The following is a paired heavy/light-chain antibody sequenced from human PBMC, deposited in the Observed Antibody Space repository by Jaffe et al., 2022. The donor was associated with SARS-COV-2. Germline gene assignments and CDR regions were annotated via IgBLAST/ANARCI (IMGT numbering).Heavy chain of an antibody. J-gene: IGHJ4*02. CDR1: GFTFRIYA. Sequence: EVRLLESGGGLVQPGGSLRLSCAASGFTFRIYAMNWVRQAPGKGLEWVSAISGSGGSTYFADSVKGRFTISRDNSKNTVFLQMNSLRAEDTAVYYCAKSFGERTTSGTYYISSNWDLLGGDWGQGALVTVSS. CDR3: AKSFGERTTSGTYYISSNWDLLGGD. D-gene: IGHD3-10*01. CDR2: ISGSGGST. V-gene: IGHV3-23*01.
Light chain of an antibody. Sequence: EIVMTQSPATLSVSPGERATLSCRASQSVSSNLAWYQQKPGQAPRLLIYGASTRATGIPARFSGSGSGTDFTLTISSLQSEDFAVYYCQQYHNWQGTFGQGTKLEIK. CDR3: QQYHNWQGT. CDR1: QSVSSN. CDR2: GAS. V-gene: IGKV3-15*01. J-gene: IGKJ2*01.